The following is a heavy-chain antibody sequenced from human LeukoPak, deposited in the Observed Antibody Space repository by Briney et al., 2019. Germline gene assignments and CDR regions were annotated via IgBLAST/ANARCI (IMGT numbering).Heavy chain of an antibody. CDR3: ARVLDYYGSGIYSFDY. V-gene: IGHV4-4*07. Sequence: PSETLSLTCTVSGGSISRYYWSWIRQPAGKGLEWIGRIYSSGTANYNPSLKSRVTMSVDTSKDQFSLKLSSVTAADTAVYYCARVLDYYGSGIYSFDYWGQGTLVTVSS. CDR2: IYSSGTA. CDR1: GGSISRYY. D-gene: IGHD3-10*01. J-gene: IGHJ4*02.